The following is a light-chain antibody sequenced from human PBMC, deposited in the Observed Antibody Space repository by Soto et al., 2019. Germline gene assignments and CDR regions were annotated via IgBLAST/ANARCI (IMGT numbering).Light chain of an antibody. CDR3: QQYGSSPPIT. CDR2: GAS. V-gene: IGKV3-20*01. J-gene: IGKJ5*01. CDR1: QCVGSSF. Sequence: EIVITHSPATLSVSPVERSTLSFMLIQCVGSSFLAWYQQKPGQAPTLLIHGASSRATGIPEKFSGSGSGTNFTLTISRLEPEDFAVYYCQQYGSSPPITFGQGTRLEIK.